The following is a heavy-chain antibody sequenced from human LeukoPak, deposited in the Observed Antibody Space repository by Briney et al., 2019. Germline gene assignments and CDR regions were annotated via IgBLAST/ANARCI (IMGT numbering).Heavy chain of an antibody. CDR2: ISSSSYI. D-gene: IGHD1-26*01. V-gene: IGHV3-21*01. J-gene: IGHJ3*02. Sequence: GGSLRLSCAASGFTFSSYSMNWVRQAPGKGLEWVSSISSSSYIYYADSVKGRFTISRDNAKNSLYLQMNSLRAEDTAVYYCARGPATTTDAFDIWGQGTMVTVSS. CDR3: ARGPATTTDAFDI. CDR1: GFTFSSYS.